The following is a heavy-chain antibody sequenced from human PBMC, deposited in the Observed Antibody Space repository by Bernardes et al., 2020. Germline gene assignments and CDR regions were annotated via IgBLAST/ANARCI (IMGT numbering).Heavy chain of an antibody. D-gene: IGHD3-16*01. J-gene: IGHJ6*03. CDR1: GFTFSSYW. CDR3: ARATPGGTGQYFYYYMDV. V-gene: IGHV3-74*01. Sequence: GGSLRLSCAASGFTFSSYWMHWVRQAPGKGLVWVSRINSDGSSTNYADSVKGRFTISRDNAKKTLYLQMNSLRAEDTAVYFCARATPGGTGQYFYYYMDVWGKGTTVTVSS. CDR2: INSDGSST.